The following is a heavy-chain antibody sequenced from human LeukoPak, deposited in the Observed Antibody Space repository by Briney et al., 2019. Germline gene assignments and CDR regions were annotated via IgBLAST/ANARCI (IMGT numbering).Heavy chain of an antibody. V-gene: IGHV4-59*01. Sequence: PSETLSLTCNVSGASISDYYWSWIRQSPTRGLEWIGYVSSRGATNNNPSLKSRVTTSAHTSENQLSLKLTSVTAVDTAVYYCARAQKTMLSRAVYFFDFWGQGLLVTVSS. CDR3: ARAQKTMLSRAVYFFDF. CDR1: GASISDYY. J-gene: IGHJ4*02. D-gene: IGHD2-2*01. CDR2: VSSRGAT.